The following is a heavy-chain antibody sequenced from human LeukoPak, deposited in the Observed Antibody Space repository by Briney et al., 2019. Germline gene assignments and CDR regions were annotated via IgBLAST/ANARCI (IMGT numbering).Heavy chain of an antibody. V-gene: IGHV3-21*01. D-gene: IGHD3-3*01. Sequence: GGSLRLPCAASGFTFSSYSMNWVRQAPGKGLEWVSSISSSSSYIYYADSVKGRFTISRDNAKNSLYLQMNSLRAEDTAVYYCASGRWAYDFWSGYSGAYYFDYWGQGTLVTVSS. CDR3: ASGRWAYDFWSGYSGAYYFDY. J-gene: IGHJ4*02. CDR2: ISSSSSYI. CDR1: GFTFSSYS.